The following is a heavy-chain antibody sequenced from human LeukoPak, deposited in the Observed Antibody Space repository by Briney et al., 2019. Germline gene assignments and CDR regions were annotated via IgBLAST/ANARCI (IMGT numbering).Heavy chain of an antibody. V-gene: IGHV3-74*01. Sequence: PGGSLRLSCVASGFTFNDYWMHWVRQAPGKGLVWVSRIKGDGSSTTYADSVKGRFTISRDNAKNTLYLQMNSLRAEDTAVYYCARDLSYSLEYWGQGTLVTVSS. CDR3: ARDLSYSLEY. J-gene: IGHJ4*02. CDR1: GFTFNDYW. CDR2: IKGDGSST. D-gene: IGHD3-10*01.